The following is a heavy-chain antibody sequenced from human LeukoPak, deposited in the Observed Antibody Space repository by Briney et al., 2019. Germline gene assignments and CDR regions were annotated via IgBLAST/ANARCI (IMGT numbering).Heavy chain of an antibody. V-gene: IGHV4-4*09. CDR2: IYTSGST. CDR1: GGSISSYY. J-gene: IGHJ5*02. CDR3: ARRRSSSWYNWFDP. Sequence: SETLSLTCTVSGGSISSYYWSWIRQPPGKGLEWIGYIYTSGSTNYNPSLKSRVTISVDTSKNQFSLKLSSVTAADTAVYYCARRRSSSWYNWFDPWGQGTLVTVSS. D-gene: IGHD6-13*01.